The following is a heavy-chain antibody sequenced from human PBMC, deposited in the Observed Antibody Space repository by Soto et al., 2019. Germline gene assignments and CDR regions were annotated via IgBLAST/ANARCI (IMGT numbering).Heavy chain of an antibody. D-gene: IGHD2-15*01. Sequence: TLCLTCSVRKSSSRSVTCFCTWIRHHPGKGLEWIGYISYTGNAYYDPSLNSRVTISMETSNNHFSLRLSAVIAEDTAVYYWARRTFGTSRSLDIWGQGTMGTVS. CDR3: ARRTFGTSRSLDI. V-gene: IGHV4-31*03. CDR1: KSSSRSVTCF. CDR2: ISYTGNA. J-gene: IGHJ3*02.